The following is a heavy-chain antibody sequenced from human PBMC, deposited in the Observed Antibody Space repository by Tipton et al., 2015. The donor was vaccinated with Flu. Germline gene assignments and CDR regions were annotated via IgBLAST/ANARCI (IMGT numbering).Heavy chain of an antibody. CDR3: AKGRGAASSSGVFDS. J-gene: IGHJ4*02. V-gene: IGHV4-4*07. D-gene: IGHD6-6*01. CDR1: GGSINSHY. Sequence: TLSLTCNVSGGSINSHYWSWIRQPAGKGLEWIGRVYTSGNTIYNPSLKSRVTMSLDASKNQFSLSLTSVTAADSAVYFCAKGRGAASSSGVFDSWGQGTLVTVSS. CDR2: VYTSGNT.